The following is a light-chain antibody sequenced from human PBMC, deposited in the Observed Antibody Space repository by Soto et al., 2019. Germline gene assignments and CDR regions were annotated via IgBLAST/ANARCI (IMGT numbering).Light chain of an antibody. CDR2: DAS. CDR1: QSVSSY. Sequence: EIVLTQSPATLSLSPGERATLSCRASQSVSSYLAWYQQKPGQAPRLLIYDASNRATGIPARFSGSGSGTDITLTINSLEPEDFAVYYCQQRSNWITFGQGTRLEIK. CDR3: QQRSNWIT. V-gene: IGKV3-11*01. J-gene: IGKJ5*01.